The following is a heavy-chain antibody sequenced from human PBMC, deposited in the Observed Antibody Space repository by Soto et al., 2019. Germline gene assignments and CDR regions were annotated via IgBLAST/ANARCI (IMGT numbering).Heavy chain of an antibody. CDR3: ARDKMIDDFGLGSFDY. CDR2: ISGYNGKT. D-gene: IGHD3-10*01. J-gene: IGHJ4*02. CDR1: GYTFTSFG. V-gene: IGHV1-18*04. Sequence: QVQMVQSGVEVKKPGASVKVSCKASGYTFTSFGVSWVRQAPGQGPEWMGWISGYNGKTKYAQRVQGRVTMTKDTSTNTVYMELRSLRSDDTAVYFCARDKMIDDFGLGSFDYWGQGTVVTVSS.